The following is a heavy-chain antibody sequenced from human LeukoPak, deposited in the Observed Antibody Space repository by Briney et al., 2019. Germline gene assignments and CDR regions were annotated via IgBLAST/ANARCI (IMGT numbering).Heavy chain of an antibody. V-gene: IGHV1-69*04. CDR2: IIPILGIA. CDR1: GGTFSSYA. Sequence: SVKVSCKASGGTFSSYAISWVRQAPGQGLERMGRIIPILGIANYAQKFQGRVTITADKSTSTAYMELSSLRSEDTAVYYCARDGGSTAHDYWGQGTLVTVSS. CDR3: ARDGGSTAHDY. J-gene: IGHJ4*02. D-gene: IGHD2-2*01.